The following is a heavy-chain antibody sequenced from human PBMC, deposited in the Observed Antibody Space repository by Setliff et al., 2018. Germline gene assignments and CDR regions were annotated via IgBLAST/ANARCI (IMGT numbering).Heavy chain of an antibody. CDR3: AGGKDRSGYYQSPTSDDGFDI. CDR2: ISYSGNTI. CDR1: GFTFSSYN. Sequence: PGGSLRLSCAASGFTFSSYNMNWVRQAPGKGLEWVSYISYSGNTIYYADSAKGRFTISRDNAKNSLYLQMNTLGAEDTAVYYCAGGKDRSGYYQSPTSDDGFDIWGQGTMVTVSS. V-gene: IGHV3-48*01. J-gene: IGHJ3*02. D-gene: IGHD3-22*01.